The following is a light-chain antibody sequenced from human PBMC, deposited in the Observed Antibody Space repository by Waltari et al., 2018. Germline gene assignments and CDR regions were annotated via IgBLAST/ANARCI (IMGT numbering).Light chain of an antibody. Sequence: QSMLTQPPSASGTPGQRVTISCSGSNSNSGRNAVNWYQQPPEAAPKLLIYIDNQRPSGVPDRFSGSKSGTSASLAISGLQSEDEAVYHCATWDDSLNAWVFGGGTKVTVL. CDR3: ATWDDSLNAWV. CDR2: IDN. CDR1: NSNSGRNA. V-gene: IGLV1-44*01. J-gene: IGLJ3*02.